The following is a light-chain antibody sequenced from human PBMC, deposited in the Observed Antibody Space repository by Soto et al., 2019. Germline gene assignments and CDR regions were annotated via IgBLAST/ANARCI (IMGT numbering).Light chain of an antibody. CDR1: QGINKW. V-gene: IGKV1-12*01. J-gene: IGKJ3*01. CDR2: AAS. CDR3: QQYDNLPQIT. Sequence: DIQMTQSPSSVSAAVGDRVTITCRASQGINKWLAWYQQKPGKAPQLLISAASTLRSGVPSRFSGSGSGTDFFLTISNLQPEDIATYYCQQYDNLPQITFGPGTKVDIK.